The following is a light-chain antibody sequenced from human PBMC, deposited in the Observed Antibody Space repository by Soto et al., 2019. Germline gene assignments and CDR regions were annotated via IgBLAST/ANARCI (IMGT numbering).Light chain of an antibody. J-gene: IGKJ4*01. V-gene: IGKV3-15*01. Sequence: EIVMTQSPATLSVSPGERVTLFCRASQSIYEKLAWYQQKPGQTPRLVIYDTSTRATGTPGSFSGSGSGTEFTLTISSLQSEDFVVYYCQHYNNWPFTFGGGTKVDIK. CDR1: QSIYEK. CDR3: QHYNNWPFT. CDR2: DTS.